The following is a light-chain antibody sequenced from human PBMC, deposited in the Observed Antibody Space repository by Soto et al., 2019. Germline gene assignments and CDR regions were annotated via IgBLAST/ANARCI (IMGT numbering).Light chain of an antibody. CDR3: QTWGTGTWV. V-gene: IGLV4-69*01. CDR1: SGHSSYA. J-gene: IGLJ3*02. Sequence: QSVLTQSPSASASLGASVKLTCTLSSGHSSYAIAWHQQQPEKGPRYLMKLNSDGSHSKGDGIPDRFSGSSSGAERYLTISSLQSEDEPDYYCQTWGTGTWVFGGGTQLTVL. CDR2: LNSDGSH.